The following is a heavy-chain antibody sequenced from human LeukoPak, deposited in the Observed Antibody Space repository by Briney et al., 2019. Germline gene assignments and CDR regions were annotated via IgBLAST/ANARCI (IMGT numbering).Heavy chain of an antibody. CDR1: GFAFSGSA. CDR3: TRPPLYPGIAAAGAVTGDY. V-gene: IGHV3-73*01. J-gene: IGHJ4*02. Sequence: SGGSLRLSCAASGFAFSGSAMHWVRQASGKGLEWVGRIRSKANSYATAYAASVKGRFTISRDDSKNTAYLQMNSLKTEDTAVYYRTRPPLYPGIAAAGAVTGDYWGQGTLVTVSS. D-gene: IGHD6-13*01. CDR2: IRSKANSYAT.